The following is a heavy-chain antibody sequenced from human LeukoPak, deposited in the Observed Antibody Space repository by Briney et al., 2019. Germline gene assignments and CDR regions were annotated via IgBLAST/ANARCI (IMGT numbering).Heavy chain of an antibody. CDR3: AREDSGYEIDY. Sequence: ASVKVSCKASGYIFSNYGISWVRQAPGQGLEWMGWISNYDGRTNFAQNFQGRVTMTRDTSISTAYMELSRLRSDDTAVYYCAREDSGYEIDYWGQGTLVTVSS. D-gene: IGHD5-12*01. CDR2: ISNYDGRT. J-gene: IGHJ4*02. CDR1: GYIFSNYG. V-gene: IGHV1-18*01.